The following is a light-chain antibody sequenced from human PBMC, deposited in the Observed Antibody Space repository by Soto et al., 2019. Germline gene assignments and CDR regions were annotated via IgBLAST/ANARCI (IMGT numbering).Light chain of an antibody. CDR2: DAS. CDR1: QSIGSY. J-gene: IGKJ3*01. CDR3: QQRSTWPQFS. Sequence: EIVLTQSPATLSLSLGERATLSCRASQSIGSYLAWYQHKLGQPPRLLIYDASNRATGIPVRFSGSGSGTDFTLTISSLEPEDFAVYYCQQRSTWPQFSLGPGTKVDIK. V-gene: IGKV3-11*01.